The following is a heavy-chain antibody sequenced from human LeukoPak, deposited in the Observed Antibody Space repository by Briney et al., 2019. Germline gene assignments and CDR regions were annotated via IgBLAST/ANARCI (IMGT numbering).Heavy chain of an antibody. Sequence: PGGSLRLSCAASGFTFSSYSMKWVRQSPGKGLEWIGEIYHNGNTNYNPSLKSRVTMSVDTSKNQFSLKVNYVTAADTATYYCARDVAAGSYRGFDYWGQGTLVNVSS. CDR1: GFTFSSYS. CDR2: IYHNGNT. V-gene: IGHV4-4*02. D-gene: IGHD6-19*01. CDR3: ARDVAAGSYRGFDY. J-gene: IGHJ4*01.